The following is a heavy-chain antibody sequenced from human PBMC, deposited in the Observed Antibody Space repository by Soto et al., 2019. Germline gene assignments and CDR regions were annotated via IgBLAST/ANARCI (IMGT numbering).Heavy chain of an antibody. CDR2: TIPIFGTA. J-gene: IGHJ4*02. CDR1: GGTFSSYA. V-gene: IGHV1-69*06. Sequence: GASVKVSCKASGGTFSSYAISCVRQAPGQGLEWMGGTIPIFGTANYAQKFQGRVTITADKSTSTAYMELSSLRSEDTAVYYCASVWSGYYLYYFDYWGQGTLVTVSS. CDR3: ASVWSGYYLYYFDY. D-gene: IGHD3-3*01.